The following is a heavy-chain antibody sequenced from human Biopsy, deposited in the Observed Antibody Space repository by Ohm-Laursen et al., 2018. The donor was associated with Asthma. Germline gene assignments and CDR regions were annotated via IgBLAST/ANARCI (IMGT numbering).Heavy chain of an antibody. V-gene: IGHV1-3*04. Sequence: SSVKVSCKASGYNFISFAIHWVRQAPGQRLEWMGWVNTGNGDTKYSQKFQGRVTITRDTSASTAYMELRSLRSEDTAAYYCARTYYDFLTGQVKDVFGVWGQGTMVTVSS. CDR1: GYNFISFA. CDR2: VNTGNGDT. CDR3: ARTYYDFLTGQVKDVFGV. J-gene: IGHJ3*01. D-gene: IGHD3-9*01.